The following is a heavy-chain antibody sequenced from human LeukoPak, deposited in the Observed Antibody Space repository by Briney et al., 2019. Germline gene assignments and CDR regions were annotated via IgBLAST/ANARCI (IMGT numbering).Heavy chain of an antibody. CDR1: GFTFSGYS. Sequence: PGRSLRLSCAASGFTFSGYSMHWVRQAPGKGLEWVSGITSGFTPLYADSVKGRFTISRDNSKSTFHLQMNSLRAEDTAVYYCAKDYSDSRVGDVFLEYWGQGTQVTVSS. V-gene: IGHV3-23*01. CDR3: AKDYSDSRVGDVFLEY. D-gene: IGHD1-26*01. J-gene: IGHJ4*02. CDR2: ITSGFTP.